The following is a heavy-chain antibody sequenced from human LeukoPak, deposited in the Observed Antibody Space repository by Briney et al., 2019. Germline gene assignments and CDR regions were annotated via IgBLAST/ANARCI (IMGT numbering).Heavy chain of an antibody. V-gene: IGHV3-74*01. J-gene: IGHJ3*02. CDR3: ARDRETYYDILTGYYTLGDAFDI. Sequence: GGSLRLSCAASGFTFSTYWMHWVRQAPGKGLVWVSRINRDGRSTSYADSVKGRFTISRDNAKNTLYLQMNSLRAEDTAVYYCARDRETYYDILTGYYTLGDAFDIWGQGTMVTVSS. CDR2: INRDGRST. D-gene: IGHD3-9*01. CDR1: GFTFSTYW.